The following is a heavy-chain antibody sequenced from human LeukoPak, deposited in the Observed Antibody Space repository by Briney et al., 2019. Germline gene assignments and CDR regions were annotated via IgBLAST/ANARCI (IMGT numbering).Heavy chain of an antibody. V-gene: IGHV3-21*01. Sequence: PGGSLRLACAASGFTFSSYSMNWVRQAPGKGLEWVSSISSSSSYIYYADSVKGRFTISRDNAKNSLYLQMNSLRAEDTAVYYCARGLVSYYYDSTGYYFFDYWGQGTLVTVSS. CDR3: ARGLVSYYYDSTGYYFFDY. D-gene: IGHD3-22*01. CDR2: ISSSSSYI. J-gene: IGHJ4*02. CDR1: GFTFSSYS.